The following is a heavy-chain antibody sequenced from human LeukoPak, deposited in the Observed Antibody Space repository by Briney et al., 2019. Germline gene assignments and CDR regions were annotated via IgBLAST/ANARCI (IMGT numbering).Heavy chain of an antibody. CDR2: INAGNGNT. J-gene: IGHJ5*02. Sequence: ASVKVSCKASGYTFTSYAMHWVRQAPGQRLEWMGWINAGNGNTKYSQKFQGRVTITRDTSASTAYMELSSLRSEDTAVYYCARVGLWFGESSGWFDPWGQGTLVTVSS. CDR1: GYTFTSYA. CDR3: ARVGLWFGESSGWFDP. D-gene: IGHD3-10*01. V-gene: IGHV1-3*01.